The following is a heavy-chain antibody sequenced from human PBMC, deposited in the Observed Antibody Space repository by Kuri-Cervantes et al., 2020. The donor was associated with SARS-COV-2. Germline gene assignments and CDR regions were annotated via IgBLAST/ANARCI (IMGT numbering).Heavy chain of an antibody. J-gene: IGHJ4*02. Sequence: ASVKVTCKASGYTFTSYGSSWVRQAPGKGLEWMGWISAYNGNTNYAQKLQGRVTMTTDTSTSTAYMEQRSLRSEDTAVYYCENRSSIAASTGFDYWGQGTLVTVSS. CDR3: ENRSSIAASTGFDY. CDR2: ISAYNGNT. V-gene: IGHV1-18*01. D-gene: IGHD6-6*01. CDR1: GYTFTSYG.